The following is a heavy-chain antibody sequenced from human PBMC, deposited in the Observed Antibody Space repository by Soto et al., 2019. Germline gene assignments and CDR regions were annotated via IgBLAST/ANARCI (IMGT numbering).Heavy chain of an antibody. CDR2: VSPYNGDT. CDR1: GYTFTTYG. CDR3: AREVGHMDV. V-gene: IGHV1-18*04. J-gene: IGHJ6*02. Sequence: GASVKVSWKAFGYTFTTYGINWVRQAPGQGLEWMGWVSPYNGDTTYAQKVQGRVTMTTDTSTRTAYLELTSLRFDDTAVYFCAREVGHMDVWGQGTTVTVSS.